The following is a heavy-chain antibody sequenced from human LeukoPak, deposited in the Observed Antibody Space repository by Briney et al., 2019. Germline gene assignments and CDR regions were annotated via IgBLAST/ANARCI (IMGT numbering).Heavy chain of an antibody. V-gene: IGHV1-18*01. Sequence: GASVKVSCKTSGYSFINFGLSWVRQAPGQGLEWMGWISAHNHNTNYAQKFQGRVTMTIDTSTTTAYMDLRSLRSDDTAIHYCARDLMYCDTMSCYDGDFDYWGQGTPVTVSS. CDR1: GYSFINFG. CDR3: ARDLMYCDTMSCYDGDFDY. D-gene: IGHD2-2*01. J-gene: IGHJ4*02. CDR2: ISAHNHNT.